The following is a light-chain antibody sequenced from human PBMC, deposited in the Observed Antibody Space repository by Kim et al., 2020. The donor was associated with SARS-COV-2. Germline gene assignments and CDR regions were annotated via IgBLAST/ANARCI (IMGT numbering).Light chain of an antibody. CDR2: YDS. CDR1: NIGSKS. CDR3: QVWDSGSDHPWV. V-gene: IGLV3-21*04. J-gene: IGLJ3*02. Sequence: SYELTQPPSVSVAPGKTARITCGRNNIGSKSVHWYQQKPGQAPVLVIYYDSDRPSGIPERFSGFNSGNSATLTISGVEAGDEADYYCQVWDSGSDHPWVFGGGTQLTVL.